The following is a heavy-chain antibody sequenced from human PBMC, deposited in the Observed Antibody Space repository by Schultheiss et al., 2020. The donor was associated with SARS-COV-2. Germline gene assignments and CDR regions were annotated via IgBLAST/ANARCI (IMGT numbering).Heavy chain of an antibody. V-gene: IGHV4-39*07. CDR1: GGSVSSGNYY. Sequence: SQTLSLTCTVSGGSVSSGNYYWSWIRQPPGKGLEWIGEINHSGSTNYNPSLKSRVTISVDTSKNQFSLRLSSVTAADTAVYYCARDSEWAAANWYFDLWGRGTLVTVSS. D-gene: IGHD6-13*01. J-gene: IGHJ2*01. CDR2: INHSGST. CDR3: ARDSEWAAANWYFDL.